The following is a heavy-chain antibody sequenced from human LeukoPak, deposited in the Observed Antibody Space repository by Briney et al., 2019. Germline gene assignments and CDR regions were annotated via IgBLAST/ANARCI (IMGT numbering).Heavy chain of an antibody. J-gene: IGHJ3*02. CDR1: GGSLRTHY. D-gene: IGHD4-17*01. V-gene: IGHV4-59*11. CDR2: ISYIGST. CDR3: PGDITAVTKGFDI. Sequence: SETVSLTCTVSGGSLRTHYWPWVRQPPGKGLEGMGYISYIGSTNYNPSLKRRATISLDTPKNQFSLYLRSVTDWDTPLCLLPGDITAVTKGFDIWGQGTMVTVSS.